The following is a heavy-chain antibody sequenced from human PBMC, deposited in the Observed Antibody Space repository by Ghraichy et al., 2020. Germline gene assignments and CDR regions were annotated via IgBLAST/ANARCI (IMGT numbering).Heavy chain of an antibody. D-gene: IGHD3-10*01. V-gene: IGHV3-33*01. Sequence: GGSLRLSCAASGLSFRTYGMHWVRQAPGKGLEWVAVIWYDGSKTYYADSVKGRFTVSRDNSKNTLYLQMNNLRAEDTALYYCAATYQYGDFDYWGQGTLVTVSS. CDR2: IWYDGSKT. CDR3: AATYQYGDFDY. J-gene: IGHJ4*02. CDR1: GLSFRTYG.